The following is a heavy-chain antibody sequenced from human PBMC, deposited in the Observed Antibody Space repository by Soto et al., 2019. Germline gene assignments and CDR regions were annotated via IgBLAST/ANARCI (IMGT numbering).Heavy chain of an antibody. CDR2: ISGSGGST. Sequence: GSLRLSCAASGFTFSSYAMSWVRQAPGKGLEWVSAISGSGGSTYYADSVKGRFTISRDNSKNTLYLQMNSLRAEDTAVYYCAKDLGYCSGGSCHPLFGMDVWGQGTTVTVSS. J-gene: IGHJ6*02. V-gene: IGHV3-23*01. CDR3: AKDLGYCSGGSCHPLFGMDV. CDR1: GFTFSSYA. D-gene: IGHD2-15*01.